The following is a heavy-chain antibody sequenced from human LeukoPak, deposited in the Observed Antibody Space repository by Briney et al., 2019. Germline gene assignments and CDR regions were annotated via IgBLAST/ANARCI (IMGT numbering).Heavy chain of an antibody. D-gene: IGHD2-2*01. J-gene: IGHJ3*02. Sequence: SVKVSCKASGGTVSSYAISWVRQAPGQGLEWMGRIIPIFGIANYAQKFQGGVTITADKSTSTAYMELSSLRSEDTAVYYCASPTPYCSSTSCYVGRAFDIWGQGTMVTVSS. CDR3: ASPTPYCSSTSCYVGRAFDI. CDR2: IIPIFGIA. CDR1: GGTVSSYA. V-gene: IGHV1-69*04.